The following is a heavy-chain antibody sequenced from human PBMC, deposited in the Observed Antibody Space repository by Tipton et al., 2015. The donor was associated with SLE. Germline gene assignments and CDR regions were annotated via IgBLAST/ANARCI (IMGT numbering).Heavy chain of an antibody. D-gene: IGHD3-10*01. J-gene: IGHJ5*02. CDR1: GGSISNYY. CDR3: ARAAYYYGSGSYYNVGWFDP. V-gene: IGHV4-59*01. Sequence: TLSLTCTVSGGSISNYYWNWIRQPPGKGLEWIGYIFYSGSTNYNPSLKSRVTISVDTSKNQFSLKLNSVTAADTAVYYCARAAYYYGSGSYYNVGWFDPWGQGTLVTVSS. CDR2: IFYSGST.